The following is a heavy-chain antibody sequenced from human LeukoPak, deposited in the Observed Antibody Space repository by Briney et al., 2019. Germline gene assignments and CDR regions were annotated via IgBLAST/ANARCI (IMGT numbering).Heavy chain of an antibody. CDR2: IYYSGST. CDR1: GGSISSGGYY. CDR3: ARENLENYSSSWYGWFDP. D-gene: IGHD6-13*01. Sequence: SETLSLTCTVSGGSISSGGYYCSWIRQHPGKGLEWIGYIYYSGSTYYNPSLKSRVTISVDTSKNQFSLKLSSVTAADTAVYYCARENLENYSSSWYGWFDPWGQGTLVTVSS. J-gene: IGHJ5*02. V-gene: IGHV4-31*03.